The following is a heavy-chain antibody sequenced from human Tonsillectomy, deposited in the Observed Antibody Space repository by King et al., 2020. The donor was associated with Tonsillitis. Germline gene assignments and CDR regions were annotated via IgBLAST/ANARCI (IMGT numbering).Heavy chain of an antibody. CDR2: IYTSGST. V-gene: IGHV4-61*02. CDR1: GGSISSGSYY. Sequence: PLQESGPGLVKPSQTLSLTCTVSGGSISSGSYYWSWIRQPAGKGLEWIGHIYTSGSTNYNPSLKSRVTISVDTSKNQFSLKLSSVTAADTAVYYCARGLYYYDSSGPPNDYFDYWGQGSLVTVSS. CDR3: ARGLYYYDSSGPPNDYFDY. J-gene: IGHJ4*02. D-gene: IGHD3-22*01.